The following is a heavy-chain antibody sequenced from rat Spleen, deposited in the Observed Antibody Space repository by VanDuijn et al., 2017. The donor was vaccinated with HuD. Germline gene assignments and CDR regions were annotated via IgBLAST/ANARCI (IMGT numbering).Heavy chain of an antibody. J-gene: IGHJ4*01. CDR1: AYSIISSYR. CDR2: LNSAGTT. D-gene: IGHD1-10*01. V-gene: IGHV3-3*01. CDR3: ARSRYNNYVMDA. Sequence: VQLLESGPGLVKPSQSLSLTCSVTAYSIISSYRWNWIRKFPGNKLEWMGHLNSAGTTNYNPSLKSRISIPRDTSKNQFFLQVNSVSTEDTATYYCARSRYNNYVMDAWGQGASVTVSA.